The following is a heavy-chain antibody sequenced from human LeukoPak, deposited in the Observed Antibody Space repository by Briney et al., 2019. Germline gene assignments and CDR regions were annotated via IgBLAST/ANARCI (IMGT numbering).Heavy chain of an antibody. Sequence: NPSETLSLTCAVYGGSFSAYYWSWIRQLPGKGLEWIGEINHSGSTNYNPSLKSRVNISVDTSKNQFSLKLSSVTAADTAVYYCARVSRLWWARDIWGQGTMVTVSS. CDR2: INHSGST. J-gene: IGHJ3*02. V-gene: IGHV4-34*01. CDR1: GGSFSAYY. D-gene: IGHD2-21*01. CDR3: ARVSRLWWARDI.